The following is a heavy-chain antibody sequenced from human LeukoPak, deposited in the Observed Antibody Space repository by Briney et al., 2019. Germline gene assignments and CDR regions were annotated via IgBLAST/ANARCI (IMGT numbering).Heavy chain of an antibody. Sequence: GGSLRLSCAASGFTLSRYDVHWVRHGTGKGLEWVSAIDTTGGTYYPGSVKGRFTISRENAKNSLYLQMNSLRAGDTAVYYCARGGANYSDISAYGYFDLWGRGTLVTVSS. CDR1: GFTLSRYD. V-gene: IGHV3-13*04. D-gene: IGHD3-22*01. CDR2: IDTTGGT. J-gene: IGHJ2*01. CDR3: ARGGANYSDISAYGYFDL.